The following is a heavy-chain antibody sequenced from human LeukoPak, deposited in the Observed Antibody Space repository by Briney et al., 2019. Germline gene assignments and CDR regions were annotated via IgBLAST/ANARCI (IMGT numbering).Heavy chain of an antibody. Sequence: GGSLRLSCAASGFTFDDYAMHWVRQAPGKGLEWVSGISWNSGSIGYADSVKGRFTISRDNAKNSLYLQMNSLRAEDTALYYCAKDSGWRGSDDAFDIWGQGTMVTVSS. CDR3: AKDSGWRGSDDAFDI. V-gene: IGHV3-9*01. CDR2: ISWNSGSI. D-gene: IGHD3-3*01. J-gene: IGHJ3*02. CDR1: GFTFDDYA.